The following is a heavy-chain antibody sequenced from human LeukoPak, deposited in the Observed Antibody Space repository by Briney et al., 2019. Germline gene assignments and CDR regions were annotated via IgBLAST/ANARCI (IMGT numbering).Heavy chain of an antibody. CDR1: GGSISSYY. CDR2: IYTSGST. Sequence: SETLSLTCTVSGGSISSYYWSWIRQPAGKGLEWIGRIYTSGSTNYNPSLKSRVTMSVDTSKNQFSLKLSSVTAADTAVYYCARDTYSSGTYHYYYYMGVWGKGTTVTISS. V-gene: IGHV4-4*07. J-gene: IGHJ6*03. CDR3: ARDTYSSGTYHYYYYMGV. D-gene: IGHD3-10*01.